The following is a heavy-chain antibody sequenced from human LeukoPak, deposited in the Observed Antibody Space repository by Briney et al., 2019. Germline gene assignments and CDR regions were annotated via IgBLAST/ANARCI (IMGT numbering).Heavy chain of an antibody. CDR1: RFTFSDYY. D-gene: IGHD1-1*01. CDR2: ISGSSGTI. Sequence: GGSLRLSCAASRFTFSDYYMRSIRQAPGKGLEWISYISGSSGTIYYGDSVKGRFTISRDNAKNSLYLQMNSLRAEDTAVYYCARIQLTSRPVDYWGQGTLVTVSS. J-gene: IGHJ4*02. CDR3: ARIQLTSRPVDY. V-gene: IGHV3-11*01.